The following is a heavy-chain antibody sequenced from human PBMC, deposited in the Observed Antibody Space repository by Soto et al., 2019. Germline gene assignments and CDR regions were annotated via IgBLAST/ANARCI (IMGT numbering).Heavy chain of an antibody. J-gene: IGHJ6*02. V-gene: IGHV1-2*02. CDR3: ARAGSSSSLDGYYYGMDV. CDR1: GYTFTGYY. D-gene: IGHD6-6*01. CDR2: INPNSGGT. Sequence: GASVKVSCKASGYTFTGYYMHWVRQAPGQGLEWMGWINPNSGGTNYAQKFQGRVTMTRDTSVSTAYMELSRLRSDDTAVYYCARAGSSSSLDGYYYGMDVWGQGTTVTVSS.